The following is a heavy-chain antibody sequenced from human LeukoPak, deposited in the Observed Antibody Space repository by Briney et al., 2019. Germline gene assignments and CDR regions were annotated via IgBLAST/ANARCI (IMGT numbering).Heavy chain of an antibody. CDR2: LSGSGGDT. CDR3: AKERIAAARPYYSDY. D-gene: IGHD6-13*01. V-gene: IGHV3-23*01. J-gene: IGHJ4*02. CDR1: GFTFRSYA. Sequence: GGSLRLSCAASGFTFRSYAMNWVRQAPGRGLEWVSSLSGSGGDTYYADSVKGRFTISRDNSKNTLYLQMTRLRVEDAAVYDCAKERIAAARPYYSDYWGQGTLVTVSS.